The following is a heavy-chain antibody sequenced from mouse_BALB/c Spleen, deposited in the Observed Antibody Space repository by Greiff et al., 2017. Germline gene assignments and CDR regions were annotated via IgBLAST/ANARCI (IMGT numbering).Heavy chain of an antibody. CDR3: ARESCYGSS. D-gene: IGHD1-1*02. V-gene: IGHV5-9-4*01. J-gene: IGHJ3*01. CDR2: ISSGGSYT. Sequence: EVQLVESGGGLVKPGGSLKLSCAASGFTFSSYAMSWVRQSPEKRLEWVAEISSGGSYTYYPDTVTGRFTISRDNAKNTLYLEMSSLRSEDTAMYYCARESCYGSSWGQGTLVTVSA. CDR1: GFTFSSYA.